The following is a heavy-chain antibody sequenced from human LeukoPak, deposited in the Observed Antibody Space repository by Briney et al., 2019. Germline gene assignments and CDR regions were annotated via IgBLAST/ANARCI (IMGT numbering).Heavy chain of an antibody. V-gene: IGHV4-59*01. Sequence: SETLSLTCAVYGGSFSSYYWSWIRQPPGKGLEWIGYIYYSGSTNYNPSLKSRVTISVDTSKNQFSLKLSSVTAADTAVYYCARDTYYYDSSGYFFDYYGMDVWGQGTTVTVSS. CDR3: ARDTYYYDSSGYFFDYYGMDV. D-gene: IGHD3-22*01. J-gene: IGHJ6*02. CDR1: GGSFSSYY. CDR2: IYYSGST.